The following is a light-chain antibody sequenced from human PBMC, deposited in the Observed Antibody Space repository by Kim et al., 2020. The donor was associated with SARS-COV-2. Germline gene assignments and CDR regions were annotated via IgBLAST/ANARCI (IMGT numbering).Light chain of an antibody. CDR1: SSNIGSNS. CDR3: ALWDDSLNGPV. CDR2: CDN. Sequence: QSVLTQAPSASGNTGQRVTISCSGSSSNIGSNSVNWYQHFAGTAPKLFTYCDNQRPSGVPDRFSGSKSGTSASLAISGLQSEDEAHYYCALWDDSLNGPVFGGGTKLTVL. V-gene: IGLV1-44*01. J-gene: IGLJ3*02.